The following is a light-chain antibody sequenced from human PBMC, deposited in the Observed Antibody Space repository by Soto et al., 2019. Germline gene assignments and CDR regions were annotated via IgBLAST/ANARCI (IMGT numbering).Light chain of an antibody. Sequence: EIVMTQSPATLSVSPGERATLSCRASQSVSSNLAWYQQKPGQAPRLLIYGASTRATGIPARFSGTGSGTEFTLTISSLQSEDFAVYFCQHYNDWPYTFGQGT. CDR3: QHYNDWPYT. J-gene: IGKJ2*01. CDR1: QSVSSN. CDR2: GAS. V-gene: IGKV3-15*01.